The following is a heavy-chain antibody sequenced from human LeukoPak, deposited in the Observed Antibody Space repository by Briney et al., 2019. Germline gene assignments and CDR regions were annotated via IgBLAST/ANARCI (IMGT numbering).Heavy chain of an antibody. CDR3: ATGGDSLHY. J-gene: IGHJ1*01. Sequence: QPGGSLRLSCAASGFTVSSNFMTWVRQAPGNGLEWVSVIYSGGSTYYADSVKDRFTISRDNYNNMLYLQMTSLRAEDTAVYYCATGGDSLHYWGQGTLVTVSS. CDR1: GFTVSSNF. D-gene: IGHD3-10*01. V-gene: IGHV3-66*01. CDR2: IYSGGST.